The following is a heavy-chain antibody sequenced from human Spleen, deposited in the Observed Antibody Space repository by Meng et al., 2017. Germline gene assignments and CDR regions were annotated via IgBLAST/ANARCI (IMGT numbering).Heavy chain of an antibody. Sequence: SETLSLTCTVSGASVSGYYWSWIRQPPGKALEWIGYIFHSGSTNYSPSLKGRVTMSIDTAKNHFSLKLTTVTAADTAVYYCAKAHTTGLDWFDPWGQGTMVTVSS. V-gene: IGHV4-59*02. CDR1: GASVSGYY. CDR2: IFHSGST. CDR3: AKAHTTGLDWFDP. D-gene: IGHD1-14*01. J-gene: IGHJ5*01.